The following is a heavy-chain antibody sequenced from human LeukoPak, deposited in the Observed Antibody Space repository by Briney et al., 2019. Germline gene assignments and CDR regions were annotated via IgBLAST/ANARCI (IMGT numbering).Heavy chain of an antibody. D-gene: IGHD5-18*01. CDR2: ISVSGSST. J-gene: IGHJ4*02. CDR3: AKDNSYGNFDY. Sequence: GGSLRLSCAASGFTFSSFTMSWVRRAPGKGLEWVSAISVSGSSTYYADSVKGRFTISRDNSKNTLYLQMNSLRAEDTAVYYCAKDNSYGNFDYWGQGTLVTVSS. CDR1: GFTFSSFT. V-gene: IGHV3-23*01.